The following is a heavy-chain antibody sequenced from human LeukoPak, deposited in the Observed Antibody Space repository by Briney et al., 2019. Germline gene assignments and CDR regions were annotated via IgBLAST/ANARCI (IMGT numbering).Heavy chain of an antibody. Sequence: GESLKISCKGSGYSFTNYWIAWVRHMPGKGLEWMGIIYPGDSDTRYSPSFQGQVTISADKSISTAFLQWSSLRASDNAIYYCATRLGRQDSSTWYPPKFFDFWGQGTLVTVSS. D-gene: IGHD6-13*01. J-gene: IGHJ4*02. V-gene: IGHV5-51*01. CDR2: IYPGDSDT. CDR1: GYSFTNYW. CDR3: ATRLGRQDSSTWYPPKFFDF.